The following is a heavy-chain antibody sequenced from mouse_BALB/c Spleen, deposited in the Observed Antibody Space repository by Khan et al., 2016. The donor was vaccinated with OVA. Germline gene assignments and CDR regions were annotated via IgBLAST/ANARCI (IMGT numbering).Heavy chain of an antibody. Sequence: QIQLVQSGPELKKPGETVKISCKASGYTFTNYGMNWVKQAPGKGLKWMGWINTYTGEPPYTDDFKGRFAFSLETSASTAYLQINNLQDEDVATYVCANGASYWYFDVWGAGTTVTVSS. J-gene: IGHJ1*01. D-gene: IGHD6-1*01. V-gene: IGHV9-1*02. CDR1: GYTFTNYG. CDR2: INTYTGEP. CDR3: ANGASYWYFDV.